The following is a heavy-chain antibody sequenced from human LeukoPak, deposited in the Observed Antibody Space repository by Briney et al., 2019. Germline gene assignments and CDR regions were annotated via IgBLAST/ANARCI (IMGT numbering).Heavy chain of an antibody. V-gene: IGHV3-30-3*01. D-gene: IGHD2-15*01. CDR2: ISYDGSNK. Sequence: GGSLRLSCAASGFTFSSYAMHWVRQAPGKGLEWVAFISYDGSNKYYADSVEGRFTISRDNSKNTLYLQMNSLRAEDTAVYYCARADLGSCSGGSCYGHYWGQGTLVTVSS. J-gene: IGHJ4*02. CDR1: GFTFSSYA. CDR3: ARADLGSCSGGSCYGHY.